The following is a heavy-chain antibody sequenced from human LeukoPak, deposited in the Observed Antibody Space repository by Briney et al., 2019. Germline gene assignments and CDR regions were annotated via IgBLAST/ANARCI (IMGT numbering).Heavy chain of an antibody. CDR2: IKQDGSET. J-gene: IGHJ4*02. Sequence: PGGSLRLSCAASGFSFSGYWMTWVRQAPGRGLEWVANIKQDGSETSYVTSVRGRFTISRDNAKNSLYLQMNNLRVEDTAVYFCAREEVKSFDNWGQRTLVTVSS. V-gene: IGHV3-7*03. CDR1: GFSFSGYW. CDR3: AREEVKSFDN.